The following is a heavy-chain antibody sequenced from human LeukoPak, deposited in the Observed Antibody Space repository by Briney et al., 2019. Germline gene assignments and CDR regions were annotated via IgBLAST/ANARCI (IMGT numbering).Heavy chain of an antibody. CDR1: GGSIRIFY. J-gene: IGHJ4*02. V-gene: IGHV4-4*07. CDR3: ARVYQSSGISSGYFDY. D-gene: IGHD4-23*01. Sequence: SETLSLTCTVSGGSIRIFYWSWIRQPAGKGLEWIGRIYSSGSTSYNPSLKSRVTMSVDTSKNQVSLKLSSATAADTAMYYCARVYQSSGISSGYFDYWGQGTLVTVSS. CDR2: IYSSGST.